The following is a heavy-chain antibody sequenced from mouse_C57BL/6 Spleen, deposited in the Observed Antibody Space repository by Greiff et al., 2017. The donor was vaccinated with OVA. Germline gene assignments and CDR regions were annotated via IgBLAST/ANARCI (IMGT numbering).Heavy chain of an antibody. V-gene: IGHV7-3*01. CDR2: IRNKANGYTT. Sequence: EVQVVESGGGLVQPGGSLSLSCAASGFTFTDYYMSWVRQPPGKALEWLGFIRNKANGYTTEYSASVKGRFTISRDNSQSILYLQMNALRAEDSATYYCERSVYYGKYPPYYDAMDYWGQGTSVTVSS. D-gene: IGHD2-1*01. CDR1: GFTFTDYY. CDR3: ERSVYYGKYPPYYDAMDY. J-gene: IGHJ4*01.